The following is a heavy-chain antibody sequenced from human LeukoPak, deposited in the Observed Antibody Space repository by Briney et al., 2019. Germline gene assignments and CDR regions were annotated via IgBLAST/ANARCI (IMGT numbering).Heavy chain of an antibody. CDR3: ARVPRLGIGGYVDY. Sequence: SVKVSCKASGGTFSSYAISWVRQAPGQGLEWMGGIIPIFGTANYAQKFQGRVTITADESTSTAYMELSSLRPEDTAVYYCARVPRLGIGGYVDYWGQGTLVTVSS. J-gene: IGHJ4*02. D-gene: IGHD7-27*01. CDR2: IIPIFGTA. V-gene: IGHV1-69*13. CDR1: GGTFSSYA.